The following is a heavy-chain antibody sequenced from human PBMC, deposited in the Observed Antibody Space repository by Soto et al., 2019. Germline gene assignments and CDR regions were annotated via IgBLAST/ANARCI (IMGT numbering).Heavy chain of an antibody. D-gene: IGHD3-10*01. V-gene: IGHV4-34*01. CDR3: GRGPRITMVRGARREYYLGY. CDR1: GGSFSGYY. Sequence: PSDTLSLTCAVYGGSFSGYYWSWIRQPPGKGLEWIGEINHSGSTNYTPSLKSRVTISVDTSKNQFSLKLSSVTAADTAVYCCGRGPRITMVRGARREYYLGYWGQGSLVTISS. J-gene: IGHJ4*02. CDR2: INHSGST.